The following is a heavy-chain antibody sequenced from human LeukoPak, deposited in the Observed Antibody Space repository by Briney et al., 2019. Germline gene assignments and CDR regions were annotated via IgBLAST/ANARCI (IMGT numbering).Heavy chain of an antibody. Sequence: SGTLSLTCAVYGGSFSGYYWSWIRQPPGKGLEWIGEINHSGSTNYNPSLKSRVTISVDTSKNQSSLKLGSVTAADTAVYYCARRKRHYSSGWYGDWGQGTLVTVSS. CDR3: ARRKRHYSSGWYGD. D-gene: IGHD6-19*01. J-gene: IGHJ4*02. CDR2: INHSGST. V-gene: IGHV4-34*01. CDR1: GGSFSGYY.